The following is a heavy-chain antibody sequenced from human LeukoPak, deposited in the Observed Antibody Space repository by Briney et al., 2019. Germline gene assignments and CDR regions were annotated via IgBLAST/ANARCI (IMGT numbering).Heavy chain of an antibody. CDR2: LSYTGKT. J-gene: IGHJ4*02. Sequence: PSETLSLTCVVSGASVSTSHWNWIRQVPGKGLEWIGCLSYTGKTDYHPSLTGRVTISFGTSENQVSLKLRSVSAADTGVYYCSEGYFEPFAHWGQGARVSVS. CDR3: SEGYFEPFAH. D-gene: IGHD2/OR15-2a*01. CDR1: GASVSTSH. V-gene: IGHV4-59*02.